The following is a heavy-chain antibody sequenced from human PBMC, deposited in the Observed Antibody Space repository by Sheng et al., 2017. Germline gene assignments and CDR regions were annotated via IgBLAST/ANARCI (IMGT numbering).Heavy chain of an antibody. CDR2: ITKKTNTYTT. CDR1: GFTFSDNF. J-gene: IGHJ4*02. Sequence: EMQLVESGGGLVQPGGSLRLSCAASGFTFSDNFMDWVRQAPGKGLEWVGRITKKTNTYTTEYAASVKGRFTFSRDDSKNSLYLQMNSLKIEDTAVYYCARKSGFGELWGQGTVVTVSS. D-gene: IGHD3-10*01. V-gene: IGHV3-72*01. CDR3: ARKSGFGEL.